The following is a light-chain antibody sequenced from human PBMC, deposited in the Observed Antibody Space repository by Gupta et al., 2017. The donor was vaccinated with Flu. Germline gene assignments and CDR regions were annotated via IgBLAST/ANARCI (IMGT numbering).Light chain of an antibody. CDR1: SSGIGSFNY. J-gene: IGLJ3*02. CDR2: GVS. Sequence: TSSGIGSFNYFSRYPQTPGKAPKVMIYGVSNRPSGVSNRFSCSKSGNTASLTISGLQADDEADYFCSSYTGNSTLVFGGGTKLTVL. V-gene: IGLV2-14*01. CDR3: SSYTGNSTLV.